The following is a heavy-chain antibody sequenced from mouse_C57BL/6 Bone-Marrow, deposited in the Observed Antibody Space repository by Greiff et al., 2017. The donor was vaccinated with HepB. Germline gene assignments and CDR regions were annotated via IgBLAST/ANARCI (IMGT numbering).Heavy chain of an antibody. CDR1: GFTFSSYA. J-gene: IGHJ1*03. CDR2: ISSGGDYI. CDR3: TRDRPYYYGSSWYFDV. Sequence: EVQLVESGKGLVKPGGSLKLSCAASGFTFSSYAMSWVRQTPEKRLEWVAYISSGGDYIYYADTVKGRFTISRDNARNTLYLQMSSLKSEDTAMYYCTRDRPYYYGSSWYFDVWGTGTTVTVSS. V-gene: IGHV5-9-1*02. D-gene: IGHD1-1*01.